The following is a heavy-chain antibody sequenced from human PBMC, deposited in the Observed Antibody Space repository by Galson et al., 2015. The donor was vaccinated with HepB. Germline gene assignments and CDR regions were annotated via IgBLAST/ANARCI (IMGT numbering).Heavy chain of an antibody. J-gene: IGHJ4*02. CDR1: GFTFSFYW. V-gene: IGHV3-74*01. Sequence: SLRLSCAASGFTFSFYWMHWVRQAPGKGLVWVSRINSNGKTTDYADSVKGRFTISRDNAKDTLYLQMNSLRAEDTAVYYCARGVLIGGQGTLVIVSS. CDR3: ARGVLI. CDR2: INSNGKTT.